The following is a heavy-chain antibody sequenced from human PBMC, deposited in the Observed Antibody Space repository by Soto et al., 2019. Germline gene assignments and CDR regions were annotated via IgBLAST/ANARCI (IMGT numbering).Heavy chain of an antibody. Sequence: SETLSLTCTVSGGSISSYYWSWIRQPPGKGLEWIGYIYYSGSTNYNPSLKSRVTISVDTSKNQFSLKLSSVIAADTAVYYCARATYDSSGYYFGYWGQGTLVTSPQ. CDR3: ARATYDSSGYYFGY. CDR2: IYYSGST. J-gene: IGHJ4*02. V-gene: IGHV4-59*01. CDR1: GGSISSYY. D-gene: IGHD3-22*01.